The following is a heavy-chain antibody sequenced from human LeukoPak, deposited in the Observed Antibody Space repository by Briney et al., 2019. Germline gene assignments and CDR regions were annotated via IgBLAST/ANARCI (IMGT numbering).Heavy chain of an antibody. D-gene: IGHD3-10*01. CDR3: TKPRAKISYYYAMDA. J-gene: IGHJ6*02. CDR2: ISWDGNST. V-gene: IGHV3-43*01. CDR1: GFTFDEYA. Sequence: GGSLRLSCAASGFTFDEYAMYWVCQAPVKGLEWVSLISWDGNSTYYADSVKGRFTISRDNSKNSLYLQMNSLRTEDTAFYYCTKPRAKISYYYAMDAWGPGTTVTVSS.